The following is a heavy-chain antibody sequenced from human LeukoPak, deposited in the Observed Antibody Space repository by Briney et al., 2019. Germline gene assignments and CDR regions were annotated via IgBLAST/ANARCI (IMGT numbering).Heavy chain of an antibody. Sequence: PSETLSLTCAVYGGSFSGYYWSWIRQPPGKGLEWIGEINRSGSTNYNPSLKSRVTISVDTSKNQFSLKLSSVTAADTAVYYCARVATMVRGVIMSWFDPWGQGTLVTVSS. CDR3: ARVATMVRGVIMSWFDP. V-gene: IGHV4-34*01. D-gene: IGHD3-10*01. CDR1: GGSFSGYY. J-gene: IGHJ5*02. CDR2: INRSGST.